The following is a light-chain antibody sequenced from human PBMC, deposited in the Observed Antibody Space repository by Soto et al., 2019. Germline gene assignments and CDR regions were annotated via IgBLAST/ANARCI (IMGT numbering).Light chain of an antibody. CDR2: AAS. Sequence: DIQMTQSPSSLSASVGDRFSITCRSSQGISSYLNWYQQKPGKAPKLLIYAASSLQSGVPSRFAGSGSGTDYTLTISSLQREDLATYYCHQTYSIPWSCGQGTRWIS. J-gene: IGKJ1*01. V-gene: IGKV1-39*01. CDR3: HQTYSIPWS. CDR1: QGISSY.